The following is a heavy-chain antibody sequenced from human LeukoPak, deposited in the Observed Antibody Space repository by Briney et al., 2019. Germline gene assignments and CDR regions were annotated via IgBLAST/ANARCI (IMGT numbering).Heavy chain of an antibody. V-gene: IGHV1-8*03. J-gene: IGHJ4*02. CDR2: MNPNSGNT. D-gene: IGHD4-23*01. CDR1: GYTFTIYD. CDR3: ARVVRWRYYFDY. Sequence: GASVKVSCKASGYTFTIYDINWVRQATGQGLEWMGWMNPNSGNTGYAQKFQGRVTITRNTSISTAYMELSSLRSEDTAVYYCARVVRWRYYFDYWGQGTLGTVSS.